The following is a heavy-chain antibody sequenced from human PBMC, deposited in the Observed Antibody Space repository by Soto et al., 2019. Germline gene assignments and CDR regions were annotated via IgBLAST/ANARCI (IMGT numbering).Heavy chain of an antibody. Sequence: GGSLRLSCAASGFTFSSYAMSWVRQAPGKGLEWVSAISGSGGSTYYADSVKGRFTISRDNSKNTLYLQMNSLRAEDTAVYYCAKDPDPSNYDYIWGSYLVDYWGQGTLVTVSS. CDR1: GFTFSSYA. V-gene: IGHV3-23*01. CDR2: ISGSGGST. J-gene: IGHJ4*02. CDR3: AKDPDPSNYDYIWGSYLVDY. D-gene: IGHD3-16*02.